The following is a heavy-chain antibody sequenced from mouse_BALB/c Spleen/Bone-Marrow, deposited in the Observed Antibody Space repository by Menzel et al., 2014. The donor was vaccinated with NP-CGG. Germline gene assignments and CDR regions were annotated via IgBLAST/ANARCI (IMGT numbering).Heavy chain of an antibody. J-gene: IGHJ4*01. Sequence: VHLVESGAELVKPGASVKLSCKASGYTFTSYWMHWVKQRPGQGLEWIGEIDPSDSYTNYNQKFKGKATLTVDKSSSTAYMQLSSLTSEDSAVYFCARWLLRYYAMDDWGQGTPVTVSS. CDR1: GYTFTSYW. D-gene: IGHD2-3*01. CDR2: IDPSDSYT. CDR3: ARWLLRYYAMDD. V-gene: IGHV1-69*02.